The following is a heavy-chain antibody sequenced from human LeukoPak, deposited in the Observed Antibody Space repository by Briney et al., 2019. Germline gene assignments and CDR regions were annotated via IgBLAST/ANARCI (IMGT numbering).Heavy chain of an antibody. D-gene: IGHD4-23*01. J-gene: IGHJ4*02. CDR2: IYYSGST. Sequence: PSETLSLTCTVSGGSISSYYWSWIRQPPGKGLEWIGYIYYSGSTNYNPSLKSRVTISVDTSKNQFSLKLSSVTAADTAVYYCARDKDGGGSFDYWGQGTLVTVSS. CDR3: ARDKDGGGSFDY. V-gene: IGHV4-59*01. CDR1: GGSISSYY.